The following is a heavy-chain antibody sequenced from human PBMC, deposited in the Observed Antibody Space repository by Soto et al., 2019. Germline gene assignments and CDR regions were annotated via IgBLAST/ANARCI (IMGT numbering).Heavy chain of an antibody. Sequence: GGSLRLSCADSGFTFSSFAMGWVGQSPGNGLEWVSTITGSGGSTFYADSVKGRFTISRDNSKNTLYLQMNSLRADDTAIYYCASVDYGAYIPHFDYWGQGTLVTVSS. V-gene: IGHV3-23*01. CDR1: GFTFSSFA. CDR3: ASVDYGAYIPHFDY. J-gene: IGHJ4*02. CDR2: ITGSGGST. D-gene: IGHD4-17*01.